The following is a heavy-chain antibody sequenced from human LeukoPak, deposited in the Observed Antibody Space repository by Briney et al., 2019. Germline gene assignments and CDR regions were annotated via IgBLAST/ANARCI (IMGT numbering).Heavy chain of an antibody. CDR1: GGSFSGYY. J-gene: IGHJ6*04. CDR2: INHSGST. D-gene: IGHD3-10*01. Sequence: SETLSLTCAVYGGSFSGYYWTWIRQPPGKGLEWIGEINHSGSTNYNPSLKSRDTISVDTSKNQFSLKLSSVTAADTAVYYCARAITMVRGVRRYYGMDVWGKGTTVTVSS. CDR3: ARAITMVRGVRRYYGMDV. V-gene: IGHV4-34*01.